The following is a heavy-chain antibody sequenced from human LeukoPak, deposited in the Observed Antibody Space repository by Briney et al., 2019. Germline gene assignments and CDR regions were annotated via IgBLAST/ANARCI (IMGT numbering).Heavy chain of an antibody. D-gene: IGHD4-23*01. Sequence: PSETLSLTCAVYGGSFSGYYWSWIRQPPGKGLEWIGNFYPSGSTYYNPSLKSRVTIAEDTSKNQFSLRLSSVTAADTAVYYCARVGSGVNLYYFDYWGQGTLVTVSS. CDR1: GGSFSGYY. J-gene: IGHJ4*02. V-gene: IGHV4-34*01. CDR3: ARVGSGVNLYYFDY. CDR2: FYPSGST.